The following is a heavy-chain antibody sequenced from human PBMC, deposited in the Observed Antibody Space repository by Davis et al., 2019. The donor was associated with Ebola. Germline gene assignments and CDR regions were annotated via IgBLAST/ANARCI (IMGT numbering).Heavy chain of an antibody. CDR2: INHSGST. D-gene: IGHD3-22*01. CDR1: GGSFSGYY. CDR3: AREGSGYSGWFDP. J-gene: IGHJ5*02. V-gene: IGHV4-34*01. Sequence: PSETLSLTCAVYGGSFSGYYWSWIRQPPGKGLEWIGEINHSGSTNYNPSLKSRVTISVDTSKNQFSLKLSSVTAADTAVYYCAREGSGYSGWFDPWGQGTLVTVSS.